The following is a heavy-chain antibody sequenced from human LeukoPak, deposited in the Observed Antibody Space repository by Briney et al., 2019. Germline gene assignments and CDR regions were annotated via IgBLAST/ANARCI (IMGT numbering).Heavy chain of an antibody. CDR1: GVTFSSYG. V-gene: IGHV3-30*03. Sequence: GGSLRLSCAASGVTFSSYGMSWVRQAPGKGLDWVAVISYDETNKYYADSVKGRFTISRDNSKNTLYLQMNSLRTEDTAVYYCARVAVAGYVRGDSDYWGQGTLVSVSS. CDR3: ARVAVAGYVRGDSDY. D-gene: IGHD6-19*01. J-gene: IGHJ4*02. CDR2: ISYDETNK.